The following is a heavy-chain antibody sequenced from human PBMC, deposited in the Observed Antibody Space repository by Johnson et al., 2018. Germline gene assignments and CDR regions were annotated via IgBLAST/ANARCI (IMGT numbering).Heavy chain of an antibody. CDR2: ISGSGVKT. CDR3: AKSHDFWRGYRTLYYMDV. Sequence: EVQLVETGGGVVQPGRSLRLSCAASGFIFSNYAMTWVRQAPGKGLEWVSVISGSGVKTYYADSVEGRFTISRYNFKKNLFLQMDSLRAEDTGVYYCAKSHDFWRGYRTLYYMDVWGKGTTVIVSS. V-gene: IGHV3-23*04. D-gene: IGHD3-3*01. J-gene: IGHJ6*04. CDR1: GFIFSNYA.